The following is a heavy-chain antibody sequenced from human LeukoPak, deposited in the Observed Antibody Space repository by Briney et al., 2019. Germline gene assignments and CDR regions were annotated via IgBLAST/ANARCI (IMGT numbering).Heavy chain of an antibody. D-gene: IGHD6-13*01. V-gene: IGHV4-4*02. CDR2: IYHSGST. CDR3: ARHRGYSSSWYHYYYMDV. J-gene: IGHJ6*03. Sequence: SGTLSLTCAVSGGSISSSNWWSWVRQPPGKGLEWIGEIYHSGSTNYNPSLKSRVTISVDKSKNQFSLKLSSVTAADTAVYYCARHRGYSSSWYHYYYMDVWGKGTTVTVSS. CDR1: GGSISSSNW.